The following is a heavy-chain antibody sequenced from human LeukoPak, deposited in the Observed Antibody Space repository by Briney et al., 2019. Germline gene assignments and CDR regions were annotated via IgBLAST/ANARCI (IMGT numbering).Heavy chain of an antibody. J-gene: IGHJ4*02. D-gene: IGHD4-23*01. CDR1: GLTVSSY. Sequence: GRSLRLSCAASGLTVSSYMSWVRQAPGKGLEWVSVIYSGGSIYYADSVKGRFTISRDKSKNTLYLQMNSLRAEDTAVYYCARPPYGGVDYWGQGTLVTVSS. V-gene: IGHV3-66*04. CDR2: IYSGGSI. CDR3: ARPPYGGVDY.